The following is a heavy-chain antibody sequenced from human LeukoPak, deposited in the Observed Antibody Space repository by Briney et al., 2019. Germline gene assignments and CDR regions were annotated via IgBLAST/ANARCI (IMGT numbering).Heavy chain of an antibody. CDR2: IRFDGTGI. Sequence: GGSLRLSCAASGFTFSSYGMHWVRQAPGKGPEWVAFIRFDGTGIVYADTVKGRFTISRDISKNTLYLQMNSLRAEDTAVYYCARDLAAARLDFRGQGTLVTVSS. J-gene: IGHJ4*02. CDR1: GFTFSSYG. D-gene: IGHD6-6*01. CDR3: ARDLAAARLDF. V-gene: IGHV3-30*02.